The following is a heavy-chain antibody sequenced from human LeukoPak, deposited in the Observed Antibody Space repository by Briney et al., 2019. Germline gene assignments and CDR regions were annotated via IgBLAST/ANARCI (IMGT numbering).Heavy chain of an antibody. D-gene: IGHD3-10*01. CDR3: ARDPATMVRGVIITLDY. V-gene: IGHV1-18*01. Sequence: GASVKVSCKASGYTFTSYGISWVRQAPGQGLEWMGWISAYNGNTNYAQKLQGRVTMTTDTSTSTAYMELRSLRSDDTAVYYCARDPATMVRGVIITLDYWGQGTLVTVSS. CDR2: ISAYNGNT. CDR1: GYTFTSYG. J-gene: IGHJ4*02.